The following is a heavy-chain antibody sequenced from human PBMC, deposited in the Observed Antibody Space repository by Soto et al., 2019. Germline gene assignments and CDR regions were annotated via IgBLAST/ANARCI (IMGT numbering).Heavy chain of an antibody. CDR1: GYTFTSYD. J-gene: IGHJ6*01. V-gene: IGHV1-8*01. D-gene: IGHD3-10*01. Sequence: ASVKVSCKASGYTFTSYDINWVRQATGQRLEWMGWMNPNSGNTGYAQKFQGRVTMTRKTSISTAYMELSSLRSEDTAGYYCARGGAFLGGMDVWGQGTKVTVSS. CDR2: MNPNSGNT. CDR3: ARGGAFLGGMDV.